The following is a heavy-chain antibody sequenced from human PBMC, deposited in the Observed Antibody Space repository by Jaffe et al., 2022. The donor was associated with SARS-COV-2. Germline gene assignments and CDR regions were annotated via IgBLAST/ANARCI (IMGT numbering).Heavy chain of an antibody. CDR1: GFTFSDHY. V-gene: IGHV3-72*01. CDR3: TRAQSTDFYGIGY. J-gene: IGHJ4*02. D-gene: IGHD2-21*02. Sequence: EVQLVESGGGLVQPGGSLRLSCAASGFTFSDHYMDWVRQAPGKGLEWVGRSKSKAYSYTTEYAASVKGRFTISRDDAKNSLYLQMNSLKADDTAVYYCTRAQSTDFYGIGYWGQGTLVTVSS. CDR2: SKSKAYSYTT.